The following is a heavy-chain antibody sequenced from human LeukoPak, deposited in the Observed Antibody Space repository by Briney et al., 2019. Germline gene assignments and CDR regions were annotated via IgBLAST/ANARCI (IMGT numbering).Heavy chain of an antibody. V-gene: IGHV3-30*02. Sequence: GGSLRLSCAASEFTFSSYGMHWVRQAPGKGLEWVAFIRYDGSNKYYADSVKGRFTISRDNSKNTLYLQMNSLRAEDTAVYYCARCTTGRTFGSLREIKRSREIDYWGQGTLVTVSS. CDR3: ARCTTGRTFGSLREIKRSREIDY. J-gene: IGHJ4*02. CDR1: EFTFSSYG. CDR2: IRYDGSNK. D-gene: IGHD1-1*01.